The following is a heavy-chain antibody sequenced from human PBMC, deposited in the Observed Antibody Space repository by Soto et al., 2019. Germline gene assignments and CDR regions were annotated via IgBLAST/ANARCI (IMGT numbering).Heavy chain of an antibody. D-gene: IGHD5-12*01. CDR2: IIPIFGTA. Sequence: SVKVSCKASGGTFSIYAISWVLQAPGQGLEWMGGIIPIFGTANYAQKFQGRVTITADESTSTAYMELSSLRSEDTAVYYCARGHHRVATYYYYGMDVWGQGTTVTVSS. J-gene: IGHJ6*02. CDR1: GGTFSIYA. CDR3: ARGHHRVATYYYYGMDV. V-gene: IGHV1-69*13.